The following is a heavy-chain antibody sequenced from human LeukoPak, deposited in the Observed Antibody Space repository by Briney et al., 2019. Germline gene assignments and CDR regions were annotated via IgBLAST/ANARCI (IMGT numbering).Heavy chain of an antibody. Sequence: QPGGSLRLSCAASGFSVTSNYMSWVRQAPGKGLEWVSVIYRGGSTYYADSVKGRFTISRDNSKNTLYLQMNSLRAEDMAVYYCARGGNWKAFDIWGQGTMVTVSS. CDR3: ARGGNWKAFDI. CDR2: IYRGGST. CDR1: GFSVTSNY. J-gene: IGHJ3*02. D-gene: IGHD1-20*01. V-gene: IGHV3-66*01.